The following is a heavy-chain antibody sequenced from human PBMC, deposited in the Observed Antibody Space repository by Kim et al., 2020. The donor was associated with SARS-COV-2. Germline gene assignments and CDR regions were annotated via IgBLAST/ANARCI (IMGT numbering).Heavy chain of an antibody. Sequence: GGSLRLSCAASGFTVSSNYMSWVRQAPGKGLEWVSVIYSGGSTYYADSVKGRFTISRDNSKNTLYLQMNSLRAEDTAVYYCARAPAMVGRDGYIYYGMDVWGQGTTVTVSS. V-gene: IGHV3-66*02. CDR1: GFTVSSNY. CDR3: ARAPAMVGRDGYIYYGMDV. J-gene: IGHJ6*02. CDR2: IYSGGST. D-gene: IGHD5-18*01.